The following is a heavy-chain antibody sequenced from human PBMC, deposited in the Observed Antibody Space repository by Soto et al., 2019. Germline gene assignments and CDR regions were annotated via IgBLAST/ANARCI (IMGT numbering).Heavy chain of an antibody. Sequence: GGSLRLSCAASGFTFSSYAMSWVRQAPGKGLEWVSAISGSGGSTYYADSVKGRFTISRDNSKNTLYLQMNSLRAEDTAVYYCAKRARKGVTTPNVGYYYMDVWGKGTTVTVSS. CDR3: AKRARKGVTTPNVGYYYMDV. V-gene: IGHV3-23*01. CDR2: ISGSGGST. CDR1: GFTFSSYA. J-gene: IGHJ6*03. D-gene: IGHD4-17*01.